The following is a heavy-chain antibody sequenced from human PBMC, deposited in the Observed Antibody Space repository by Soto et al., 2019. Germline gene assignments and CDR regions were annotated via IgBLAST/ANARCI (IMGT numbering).Heavy chain of an antibody. CDR3: AKSQFTMIVDFDY. D-gene: IGHD3-22*01. CDR1: GFTFSSYG. J-gene: IGHJ4*02. V-gene: IGHV3-30*18. Sequence: GGSLRLSCAASGFTFSSYGMHWVRQAPGKGLEWVAVISYDGSNKYYADSVKGRFTISRDNSKNTLYLQMNSLRAEDTAVYYCAKSQFTMIVDFDYWGQGTLVT. CDR2: ISYDGSNK.